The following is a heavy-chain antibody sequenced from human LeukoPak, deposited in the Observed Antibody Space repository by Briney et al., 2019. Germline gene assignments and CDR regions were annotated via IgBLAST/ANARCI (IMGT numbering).Heavy chain of an antibody. CDR2: IYHSGST. CDR3: ARSYGSRGGDFDY. Sequence: SQTLSLTCTVSGGSISSGGYYWSWIRQPPGKGLEWIGYIYHSGSTYYNPSLKSRVTISVDRSKNQFSLKLSSVTAADTAVYYCARSYGSRGGDFDYWGQGTLVTVSS. J-gene: IGHJ4*02. CDR1: GGSISSGGYY. D-gene: IGHD3-10*01. V-gene: IGHV4-30-2*01.